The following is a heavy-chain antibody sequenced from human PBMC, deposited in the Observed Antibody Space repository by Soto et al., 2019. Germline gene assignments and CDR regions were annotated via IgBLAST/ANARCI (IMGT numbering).Heavy chain of an antibody. J-gene: IGHJ6*02. D-gene: IGHD3-22*01. CDR2: ISYDGSNK. V-gene: IGHV3-30*18. CDR3: AKDFLGVADRYYYYYGRNGMDV. CDR1: GFTFSSYG. Sequence: GGSLRLSCAASGFTFSSYGMHWVRQAPGKGLEWVAVISYDGSNKYYADSVKGRFTISRDNSKNTLYLQMNSLRAEDTAVYYCAKDFLGVADRYYYYYGRNGMDVWGQGTTVTVSS.